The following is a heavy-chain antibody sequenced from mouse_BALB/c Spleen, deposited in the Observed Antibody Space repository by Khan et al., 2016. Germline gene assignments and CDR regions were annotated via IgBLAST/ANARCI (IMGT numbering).Heavy chain of an antibody. V-gene: IGHV5-6*01. J-gene: IGHJ3*01. CDR3: ARQGGDYDGFAY. CDR1: GFTFSSYG. CDR2: ISSGGSYT. Sequence: EVELVESGGDLVKPGGSLKLSCAASGFTFSSYGMSWVRQTPDKRLEWVATISSGGSYTYYPDSVKGRFTISRDNAKNTLYLQMSSLKSEDTAMYYCARQGGDYDGFAYWGQGTLVTVSA. D-gene: IGHD2-4*01.